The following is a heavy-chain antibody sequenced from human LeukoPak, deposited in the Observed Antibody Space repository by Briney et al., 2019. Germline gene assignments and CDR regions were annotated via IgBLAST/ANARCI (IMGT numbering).Heavy chain of an antibody. J-gene: IGHJ4*02. CDR3: AKRGYSGYDYYFDY. CDR2: ISGSGGST. D-gene: IGHD5-12*01. CDR1: GFTFSSYA. Sequence: PGGSLRLSCAASGFTFSSYAMSWVRQAPGKGLEWVSAISGSGGSTYYADSVKGRFTISRDNPKNTLYLQMNSLRAEDTAVYYCAKRGYSGYDYYFDYWGQGTLVTVSS. V-gene: IGHV3-23*01.